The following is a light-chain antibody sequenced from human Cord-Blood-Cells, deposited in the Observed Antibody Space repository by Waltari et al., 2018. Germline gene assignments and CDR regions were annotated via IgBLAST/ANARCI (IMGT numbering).Light chain of an antibody. Sequence: EIVMTQSPATLSVSPGERATLSCRASQGVSSNLAWYQQKPRQAPRPLIYGASNMATGIPARFSGSGSGTEFTLTISSLQSENFAVYYCQQYNNWPPWTFGQGTKVEIK. V-gene: IGKV3-15*01. J-gene: IGKJ1*01. CDR1: QGVSSN. CDR3: QQYNNWPPWT. CDR2: GAS.